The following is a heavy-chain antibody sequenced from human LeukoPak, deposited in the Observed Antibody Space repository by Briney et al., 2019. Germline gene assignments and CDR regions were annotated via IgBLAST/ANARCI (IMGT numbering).Heavy chain of an antibody. CDR2: IYYIGST. D-gene: IGHD4-11*01. J-gene: IGHJ5*02. V-gene: IGHV4-39*01. CDR1: GGSISSSSYY. Sequence: PSETLSLICTVSGGSISSSSYYWGWIRQLPGKGLEWIGSIYYIGSTYYNPSLKSRVTISVDTSKNQFSLKLSSVTAADTAMFYCARHDYSNSWFDPWGQGTLVTVSS. CDR3: ARHDYSNSWFDP.